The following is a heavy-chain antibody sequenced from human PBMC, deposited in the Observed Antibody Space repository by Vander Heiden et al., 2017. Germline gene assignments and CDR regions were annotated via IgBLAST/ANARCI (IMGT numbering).Heavy chain of an antibody. V-gene: IGHV4-34*01. J-gene: IGHJ3*02. CDR3: ARVAGSPPVVVTAIRAGDAFDI. CDR2: INHSGST. Sequence: QVQLQQWGAGLLKPSETLSLTCAVYGGSFSGYYCSWIRQPPRKGLEWIGEINHSGSTNYNPSLKSRVTISVDTSKNQFSLKLSSVTAADTAVYYCARVAGSPPVVVTAIRAGDAFDIWGQGTMVTVSS. CDR1: GGSFSGYY. D-gene: IGHD2-21*02.